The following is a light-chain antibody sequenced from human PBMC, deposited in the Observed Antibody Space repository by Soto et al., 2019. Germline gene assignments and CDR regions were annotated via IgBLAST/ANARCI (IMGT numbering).Light chain of an antibody. J-gene: IGKJ4*01. Sequence: DIQMTHFPSTLPASVAPRLTITCRASQRISVWWAWYQQKAGKAANTLIYKAARFESGVPSRFSGSGSETEFTLTISGLQPGDFATYYCQQANSFPLTFGGGTKVDIK. CDR3: QQANSFPLT. CDR1: QRISVW. CDR2: KAA. V-gene: IGKV1-5*03.